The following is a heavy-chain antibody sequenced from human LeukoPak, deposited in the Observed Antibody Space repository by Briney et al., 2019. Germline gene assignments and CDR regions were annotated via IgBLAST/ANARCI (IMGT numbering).Heavy chain of an antibody. CDR2: ISSSSSYI. CDR1: GFTFSSYS. Sequence: GGSLRLSCAASGFTFSSYSMNWVRQAPGKGLEWVSSISSSSSYIYYADSVKGRLTISRDNAKNSLYLQMNSLRAEDTAVYYCARGAIDSSWYYFDYWGQGTLVTVSS. V-gene: IGHV3-21*01. CDR3: ARGAIDSSWYYFDY. D-gene: IGHD6-13*01. J-gene: IGHJ4*02.